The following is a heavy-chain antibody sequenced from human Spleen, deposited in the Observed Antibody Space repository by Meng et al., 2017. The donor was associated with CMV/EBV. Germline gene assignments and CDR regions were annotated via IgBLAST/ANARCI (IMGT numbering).Heavy chain of an antibody. D-gene: IGHD2-8*01. V-gene: IGHV3-13*01. Sequence: GESLKISCSASGFTFSSYDMHWVRQATGKGLEWVSAIGTAGDTYYPGSVKGRFTISRENAKNSLYLQMNNLRAGDTAVLYCARGDQLGYCTNGVCYRENAFDIWGQGTMVTVSS. CDR1: GFTFSSYD. J-gene: IGHJ3*02. CDR3: ARGDQLGYCTNGVCYRENAFDI. CDR2: IGTAGDT.